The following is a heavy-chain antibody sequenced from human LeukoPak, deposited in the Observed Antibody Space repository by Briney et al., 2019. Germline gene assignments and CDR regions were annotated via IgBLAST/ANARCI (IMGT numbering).Heavy chain of an antibody. J-gene: IGHJ2*01. CDR2: IYYSGST. CDR1: GGSISSYY. D-gene: IGHD4/OR15-4a*01. Sequence: SETLSLTCTVSGGSISSYYWSWIRQPPGKGLEWIGYIYYSGSTNCNPSLKSRVTISVDTSKNQFSLKLSSVTAADTAVYYCARSAGTLVPYWYFDLWGRGTLVTVSS. CDR3: ARSAGTLVPYWYFDL. V-gene: IGHV4-59*01.